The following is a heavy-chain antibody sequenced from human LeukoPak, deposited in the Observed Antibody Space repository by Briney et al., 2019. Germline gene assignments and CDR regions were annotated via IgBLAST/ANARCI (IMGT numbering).Heavy chain of an antibody. J-gene: IGHJ4*02. Sequence: ASETLSLTCTVSGGSISSYYWSWIRQPPGKGLEWIGYIYYSGSTNYNPSLKSRVTISVDTSKNQFSLKLSSVTAADTAVYYCARDYYDSSGYYYVGDYWGQGTLVTVSS. D-gene: IGHD3-22*01. CDR1: GGSISSYY. V-gene: IGHV4-59*01. CDR2: IYYSGST. CDR3: ARDYYDSSGYYYVGDY.